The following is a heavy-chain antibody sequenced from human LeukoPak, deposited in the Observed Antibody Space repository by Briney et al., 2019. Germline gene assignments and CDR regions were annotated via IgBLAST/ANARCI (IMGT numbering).Heavy chain of an antibody. Sequence: AGVKVWCKTSGYTFSLYGVTWVRQAPGQGLEWMGWISGFEPMTNYAQRFQGRVTMTTDSSSTEVYMELSRLTSDDTAVYYCARDRPLPGYSSGTASPPFDHWGQGTPGIVSS. CDR1: GYTFSLYG. CDR2: ISGFEPMT. D-gene: IGHD2-15*01. V-gene: IGHV1-18*01. J-gene: IGHJ4*02. CDR3: ARDRPLPGYSSGTASPPFDH.